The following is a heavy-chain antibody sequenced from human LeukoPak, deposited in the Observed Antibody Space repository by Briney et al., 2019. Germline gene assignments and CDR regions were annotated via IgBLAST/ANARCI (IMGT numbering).Heavy chain of an antibody. J-gene: IGHJ6*02. D-gene: IGHD6-13*01. CDR3: ARHEICIAAAGCYYYGMDV. CDR1: GGSISSYY. V-gene: IGHV4-59*08. CDR2: IYYSGST. Sequence: PSETLSLTCTVSGGSISSYYWSWIRQPPGKGLEWIGYIYYSGSTNYNPSLKSRVTISVDTSKNQFSLKLSSVTAADTAVYYCARHEICIAAAGCYYYGMDVWGQGTTVTVSS.